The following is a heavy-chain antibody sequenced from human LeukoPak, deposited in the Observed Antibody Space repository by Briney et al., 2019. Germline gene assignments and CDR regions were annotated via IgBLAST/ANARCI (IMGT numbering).Heavy chain of an antibody. V-gene: IGHV4-59*01. J-gene: IGHJ4*02. CDR1: GGSISSYY. CDR2: IYYSGST. D-gene: IGHD2-2*01. CDR3: ARGAPGYCSSTTCPLDY. Sequence: SETLSLTCTVSGGSISSYYWSWIRQPPGKGLEWIGYIYYSGSTNYNPPLKSRVTISVDTSKNQFSLKLSSETAADTAVYYCARGAPGYCSSTTCPLDYWGQGTLVTVSS.